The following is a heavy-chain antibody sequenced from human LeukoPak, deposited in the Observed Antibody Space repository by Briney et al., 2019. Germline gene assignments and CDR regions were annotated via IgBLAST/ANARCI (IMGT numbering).Heavy chain of an antibody. CDR2: IHYSGST. V-gene: IGHV4-59*01. Sequence: SETLSLTCTVSGGSISSYYWSWIRQPPGKGLEWIGYIHYSGSTNYNPSLKSRVTISVDTSKNQFSLKLSSVTAADTAVYYCARRYCSSTSCYHLDYWGQGTLVTVSS. J-gene: IGHJ4*02. D-gene: IGHD2-2*01. CDR1: GGSISSYY. CDR3: ARRYCSSTSCYHLDY.